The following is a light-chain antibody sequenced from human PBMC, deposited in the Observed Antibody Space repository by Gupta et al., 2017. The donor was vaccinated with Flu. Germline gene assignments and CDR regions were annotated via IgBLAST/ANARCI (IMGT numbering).Light chain of an antibody. Sequence: EIVLTQSPGTLSLFPGERATLSCRASQSVSSSYLAWYQQKPGQAPRLLIYGASNRATGIPERFSGSGSGTDFTLTISRLEPEDFGVYYCQQYGNSPPRPFGQGTKVEI. CDR1: QSVSSSY. CDR2: GAS. V-gene: IGKV3-20*01. CDR3: QQYGNSPPRP. J-gene: IGKJ1*01.